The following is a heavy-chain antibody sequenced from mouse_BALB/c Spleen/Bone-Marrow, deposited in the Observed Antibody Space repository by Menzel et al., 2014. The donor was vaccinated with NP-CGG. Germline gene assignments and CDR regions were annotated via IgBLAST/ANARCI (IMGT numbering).Heavy chain of an antibody. V-gene: IGHV7-3*02. CDR2: IRNKANGYTT. J-gene: IGHJ2*01. D-gene: IGHD6-2*01. Sequence: EGHLVESGGGMVQPGGSLRLSCATSGFTFTDYYMSWVRQPPGKALEWLGFIRNKANGYTTEYSASVRGRFTISRDNSQSILYLQMNPLRAEDSATYYCARDRGGLLFDYWGQGTTLTVSS. CDR3: ARDRGGLLFDY. CDR1: GFTFTDYY.